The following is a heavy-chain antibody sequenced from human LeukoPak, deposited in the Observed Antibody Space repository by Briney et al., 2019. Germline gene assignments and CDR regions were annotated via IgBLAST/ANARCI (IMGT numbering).Heavy chain of an antibody. J-gene: IGHJ4*02. CDR2: IYYSGST. D-gene: IGHD3-10*01. V-gene: IGHV4-59*01. CDR1: GGSISSYY. CDR3: AKAFSYYNSGTLDY. Sequence: PSETLSLTCTVSGGSISSYYWSCIRQPPGKGLEWIGYIYYSGSTDYNPSLKSRVTISLDTSKNQFSLKLSSVTAADTAVYYCAKAFSYYNSGTLDYWGQGTLVTVSS.